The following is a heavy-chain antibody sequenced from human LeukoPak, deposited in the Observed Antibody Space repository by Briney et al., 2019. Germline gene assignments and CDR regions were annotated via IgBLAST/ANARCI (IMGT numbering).Heavy chain of an antibody. CDR2: INPNSGGT. CDR3: ARDYSSSPGRVWFDP. Sequence: ASVTVSCKASGYTFTGYYMHWVRQAPGQGLEWMGWINPNSGGTNYAQKFQGRVTMTRDTSISTAYMELSRLRSDDTVVYYCARDYSSSPGRVWFDPWGQGTLVTVSS. J-gene: IGHJ5*02. CDR1: GYTFTGYY. V-gene: IGHV1-2*02. D-gene: IGHD6-6*01.